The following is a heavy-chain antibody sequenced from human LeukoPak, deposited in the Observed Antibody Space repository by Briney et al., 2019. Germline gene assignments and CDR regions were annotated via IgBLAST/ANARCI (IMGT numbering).Heavy chain of an antibody. Sequence: SWIRQPPGKGLEWVGRIKSKTDGGTIDYAAPVKGRFSISRDDSKDTMYLQINSLKSDDTAVYYCATHIPWDIWGPGTMVTVSS. V-gene: IGHV3-15*01. CDR2: IKSKTDGGTI. CDR3: ATHIPWDI. D-gene: IGHD2-21*01. J-gene: IGHJ3*02.